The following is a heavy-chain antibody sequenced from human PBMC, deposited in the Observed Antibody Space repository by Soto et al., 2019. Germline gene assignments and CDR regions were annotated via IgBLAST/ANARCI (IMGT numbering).Heavy chain of an antibody. J-gene: IGHJ5*02. CDR3: ARDRYDFWSGNNWFDP. CDR1: GGSISSYY. D-gene: IGHD3-3*01. CDR2: IYYSGST. Sequence: PSETLSLTCTVSGGSISSYYWSWIRQPPGKGLEWIGYIYYSGSTNYNPSLKSRVTISVDTSKNQFSLKLSSVTAADTAVYYCARDRYDFWSGNNWFDPWGQGTLVTVS. V-gene: IGHV4-59*01.